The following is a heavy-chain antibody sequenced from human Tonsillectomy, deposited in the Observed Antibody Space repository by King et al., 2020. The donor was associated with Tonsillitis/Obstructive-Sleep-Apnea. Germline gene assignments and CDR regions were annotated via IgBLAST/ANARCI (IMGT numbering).Heavy chain of an antibody. D-gene: IGHD1-1*01. V-gene: IGHV4-34*01. J-gene: IGHJ4*02. Sequence: VQLQQWGAGLLKPSETLSLTCAVYGGSVSGYYWSWIRQPPGKGLEWIGEINHSGRTNYNPSLKSRVTLSLDTSKNQFSLKLSSVTGADTAVYYCARVMERWGWPDCWGQGTLVTVSS. CDR1: GGSVSGYY. CDR3: ARVMERWGWPDC. CDR2: INHSGRT.